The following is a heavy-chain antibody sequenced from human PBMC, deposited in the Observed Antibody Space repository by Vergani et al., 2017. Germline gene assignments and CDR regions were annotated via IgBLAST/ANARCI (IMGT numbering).Heavy chain of an antibody. D-gene: IGHD2-2*01. J-gene: IGHJ6*02. CDR1: GYTFTSYG. CDR2: ISAYNGNT. Sequence: QVQLVQSGAEVKKPGASVKVSCKASGYTFTSYGISWVRQAPGQGLEWMGWISAYNGNTNYAQKLQGRVTMTTDTSTSTAYMELRSLRSDDTAVYYCARDPGIVVVPAAPNYYYYYGMDVWGQGTTVTVSS. CDR3: ARDPGIVVVPAAPNYYYYYGMDV. V-gene: IGHV1-18*04.